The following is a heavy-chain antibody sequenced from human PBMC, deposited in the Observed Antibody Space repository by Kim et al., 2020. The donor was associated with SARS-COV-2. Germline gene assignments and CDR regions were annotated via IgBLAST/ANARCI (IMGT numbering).Heavy chain of an antibody. V-gene: IGHV4-34*01. J-gene: IGHJ6*02. CDR1: GGSFSGYY. D-gene: IGHD2-15*01. CDR2: INHSGST. CDR3: ARGSVVVVVAARYYYYYGMDV. Sequence: SETLSLTCAVYGGSFSGYYWSWIRQPPGKGLEWIGEINHSGSTNYNPSLKSRVTISVDTSKNQFSLKLSSVTAADTAVYYCARGSVVVVVAARYYYYYGMDVWGQGTTVTVSS.